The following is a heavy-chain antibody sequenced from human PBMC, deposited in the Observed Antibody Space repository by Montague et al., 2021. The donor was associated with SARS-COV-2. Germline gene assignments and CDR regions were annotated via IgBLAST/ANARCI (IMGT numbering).Heavy chain of an antibody. CDR2: IYTSGST. V-gene: IGHV4-61*02. Sequence: TLSLTCTVSGGSIGSGSYFWSWIRQPAGKGLEWVGRIYTSGSTNYNPSLKSRVTISVDTSKNQFSLKLSSVTAADTAVYYCARDAGIAATGLNWFDPWGQGTLVTVSS. CDR3: ARDAGIAATGLNWFDP. CDR1: GGSIGSGSYF. D-gene: IGHD6-13*01. J-gene: IGHJ5*02.